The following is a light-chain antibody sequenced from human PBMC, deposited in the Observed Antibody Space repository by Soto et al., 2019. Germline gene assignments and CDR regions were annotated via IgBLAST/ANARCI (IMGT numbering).Light chain of an antibody. CDR1: VFPKQY. CDR3: QSADSSGAVI. J-gene: IGLJ2*01. V-gene: IGLV3-25*03. CDR2: KDT. Sequence: SYELTQPPSLSVSPGQTARITCSGDVFPKQYGYWYQQKSGQAPVLLIYKDTERTSGIPERFSGSSSGTTVTLTISGVQAEDEADYYCQSADSSGAVIFGGGTQLTVL.